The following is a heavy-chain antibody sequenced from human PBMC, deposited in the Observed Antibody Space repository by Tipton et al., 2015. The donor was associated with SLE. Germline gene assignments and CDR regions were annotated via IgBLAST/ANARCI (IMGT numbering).Heavy chain of an antibody. V-gene: IGHV4-39*07. CDR1: GGSISSSSYY. D-gene: IGHD3-10*01. CDR2: IYYSGST. Sequence: TLSLTCTVSGGSISSSSYYWGWIRQPPGKGLEWIGSIYYSGSTYYNPSLKSRVTISVDTSKNQFSLRLSSVTAADTAVYYCARGPMVQGFWGQGTLVTVPS. CDR3: ARGPMVQGF. J-gene: IGHJ4*02.